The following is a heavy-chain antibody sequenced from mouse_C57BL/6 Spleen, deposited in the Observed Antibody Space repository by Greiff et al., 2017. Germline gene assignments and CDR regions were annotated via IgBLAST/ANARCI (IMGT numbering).Heavy chain of an antibody. Sequence: EVMLVESGGGLVKPGGSLKLSCAASGFTFSDYGMHWVRQAPEKGLEWVAYISSGSSTIYYADTVKGRFTISRDKAKNTLFLQMTSLRSEDTAMYYCAGEWGFADWGQGTLVTVSA. CDR1: GFTFSDYG. CDR2: ISSGSSTI. V-gene: IGHV5-17*01. J-gene: IGHJ3*01. CDR3: AGEWGFAD.